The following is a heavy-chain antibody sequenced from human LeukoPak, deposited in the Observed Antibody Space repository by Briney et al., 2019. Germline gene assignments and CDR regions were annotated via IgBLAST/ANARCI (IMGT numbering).Heavy chain of an antibody. J-gene: IGHJ4*02. CDR1: GFNLRSYA. Sequence: GGSLRLSCAASGFNLRSYAMSWVRQAPGKGLEWVSGFSGSGAGTYYADSVKDRFTITRDNSRNTLYLHMNSLRAEDTAVYYCAKGDGDFDYWGQGTLVTVSS. CDR3: AKGDGDFDY. D-gene: IGHD5-24*01. V-gene: IGHV3-23*01. CDR2: FSGSGAGT.